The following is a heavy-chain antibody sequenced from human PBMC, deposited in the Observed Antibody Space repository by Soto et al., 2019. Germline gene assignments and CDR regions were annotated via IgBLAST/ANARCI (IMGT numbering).Heavy chain of an antibody. CDR2: INSDGSST. D-gene: IGHD3-9*01. CDR3: ARGEYDILTGYYYYYGMDV. CDR1: GFTFSSYW. Sequence: GGSLRLSCAASGFTFSSYWMHWVRQAPGKGLVWVSRINSDGSSTSYADSVKGRFTISRDNAKNTLNLQMNSLRAEDTAVYYCARGEYDILTGYYYYYGMDVWGQGTTVTVSS. V-gene: IGHV3-74*01. J-gene: IGHJ6*02.